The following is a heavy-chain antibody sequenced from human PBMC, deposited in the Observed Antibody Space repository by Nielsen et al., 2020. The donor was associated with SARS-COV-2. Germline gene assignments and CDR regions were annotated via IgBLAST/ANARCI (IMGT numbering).Heavy chain of an antibody. D-gene: IGHD3-16*01. J-gene: IGHJ6*02. Sequence: GGSLRLSCAASGFTFSSYAMSWVRQAPGKGLEWVSSISTSGSGTYYADSVKGRFTISRDNSKNTLYLQMNSLRAEDTAVYYCARGGGGMDVWGQGTTVTVSS. CDR3: ARGGGGMDV. CDR2: ISTSGSGT. CDR1: GFTFSSYA. V-gene: IGHV3-23*01.